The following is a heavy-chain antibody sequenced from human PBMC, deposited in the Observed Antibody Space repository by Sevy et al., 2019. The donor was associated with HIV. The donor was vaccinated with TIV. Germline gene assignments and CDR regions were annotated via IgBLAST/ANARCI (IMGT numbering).Heavy chain of an antibody. CDR3: ARVNGSGGSCYYYYGMDV. Sequence: GGSLRLSCAASGFTVSSNYMSWVRQAPGKGLEWVSVIYSGGSTYYADSVKGRFTISRDNSKNTLYLQLNSLRAEDTAVDYCARVNGSGGSCYYYYGMDVWGQGTTVTVSS. D-gene: IGHD2-15*01. CDR1: GFTVSSNY. CDR2: IYSGGST. V-gene: IGHV3-53*01. J-gene: IGHJ6*02.